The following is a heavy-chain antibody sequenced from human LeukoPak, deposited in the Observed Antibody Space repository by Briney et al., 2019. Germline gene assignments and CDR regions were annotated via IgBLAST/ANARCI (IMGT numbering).Heavy chain of an antibody. Sequence: PGGSLRLSCAASGFTFSNYAMSWVRQAPGKGLEWVSAIRDSGGSTYYADSVKGRFTISRDNSKNTLYLQMNSLRAEDTAVYYCAKALLRFFDWLSPFDYGGQGPWVTVP. CDR1: GFTFSNYA. CDR3: AKALLRFFDWLSPFDY. V-gene: IGHV3-23*01. J-gene: IGHJ4*02. CDR2: IRDSGGST. D-gene: IGHD3-9*01.